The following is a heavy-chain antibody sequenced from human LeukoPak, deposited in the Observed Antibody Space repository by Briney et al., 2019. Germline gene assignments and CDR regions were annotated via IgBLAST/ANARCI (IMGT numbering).Heavy chain of an antibody. J-gene: IGHJ4*02. Sequence: GGSLRLSCEASGFPFSSYAMNWVRQAPGKGLEWVSHIIGSGSTIYYADSVRDRFTISRDNAKNSLYLQMNSLRAEDTAVYYCASGGSSGWSYWGLGTLVTVSS. V-gene: IGHV3-48*03. D-gene: IGHD6-19*01. CDR2: IIGSGSTI. CDR1: GFPFSSYA. CDR3: ASGGSSGWSY.